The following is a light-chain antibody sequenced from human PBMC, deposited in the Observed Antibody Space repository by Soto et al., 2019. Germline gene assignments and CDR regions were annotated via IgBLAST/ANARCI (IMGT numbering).Light chain of an antibody. V-gene: IGLV1-40*01. CDR3: QSYDSSLSGVV. CDR1: SSSIGAGYD. CDR2: GNF. Sequence: QSVLTQPPSVSGAPGQRVTISCAGGSSSIGAGYDVHWYQQLPGTAPKLLIYGNFNRPSGVPDRFSGSKSGTSASLAITGLQAGDEADYYCQSYDSSLSGVVCGGGTKVTVL. J-gene: IGLJ2*01.